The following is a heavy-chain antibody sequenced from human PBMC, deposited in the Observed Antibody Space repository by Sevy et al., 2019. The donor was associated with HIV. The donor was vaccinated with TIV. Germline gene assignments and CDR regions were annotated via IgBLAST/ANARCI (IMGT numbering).Heavy chain of an antibody. D-gene: IGHD2-15*01. CDR1: GYTFTDYF. Sequence: ASVKVSCKTSGYTFTDYFLHWVRQAPGQGLEWVGRINPNTGGTDYGQKLQGRVTMTRDTSISTAYMELSSLRSEDTAVFYCARANLGRNVNGRWQSHDFRGQGTLVTVSS. J-gene: IGHJ4*02. CDR2: INPNTGGT. CDR3: ARANLGRNVNGRWQSHDF. V-gene: IGHV1-2*06.